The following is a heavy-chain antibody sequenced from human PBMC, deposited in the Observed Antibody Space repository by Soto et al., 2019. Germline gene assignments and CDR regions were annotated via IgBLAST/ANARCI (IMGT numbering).Heavy chain of an antibody. V-gene: IGHV5-51*01. D-gene: IGHD3-9*01. J-gene: IGHJ4*02. CDR2: IYPGDSDT. Sequence: GESLKISCKGSGYSFTSYWIGWVRQMPGKGLEWMGIIYPGDSDTIYSPSFQRQVTISADKSISTAYLQWSSLKASDTAMYYCAILASGRWDFDWHFDYWGQGTLVTVSS. CDR3: AILASGRWDFDWHFDY. CDR1: GYSFTSYW.